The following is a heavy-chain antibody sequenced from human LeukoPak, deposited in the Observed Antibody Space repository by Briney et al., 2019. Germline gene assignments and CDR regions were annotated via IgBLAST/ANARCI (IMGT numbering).Heavy chain of an antibody. Sequence: SETLSLTCAVYGGSFSGYYWSWIRQPPGKGLEWIGEINHSGSTNYNPSLKSRVTISVDTSKNQFSLKLSSVTAADTAVYYCARVDYDYVWGSYRHSRSGWFDPWGQGTPVTVSS. CDR3: ARVDYDYVWGSYRHSRSGWFDP. J-gene: IGHJ5*02. D-gene: IGHD3-16*02. CDR2: INHSGST. CDR1: GGSFSGYY. V-gene: IGHV4-34*01.